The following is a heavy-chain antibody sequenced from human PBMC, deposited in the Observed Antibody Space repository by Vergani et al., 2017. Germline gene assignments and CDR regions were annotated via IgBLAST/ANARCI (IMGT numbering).Heavy chain of an antibody. CDR2: IYYSGST. V-gene: IGHV4-59*12. J-gene: IGHJ5*02. CDR1: GGSISSYY. D-gene: IGHD2-2*01. CDR3: ARGAQYQLLPDNNWFDP. Sequence: QVQLQESGPGLVKPSETLSLTCTVSGGSISSYYWSWIRQPPGKGLEWIGYIYYSGSTNYNPSLKSRVTISVDTSKNQFSLKLSSVTAADTAVYYCARGAQYQLLPDNNWFDPWGQGTLVTVSS.